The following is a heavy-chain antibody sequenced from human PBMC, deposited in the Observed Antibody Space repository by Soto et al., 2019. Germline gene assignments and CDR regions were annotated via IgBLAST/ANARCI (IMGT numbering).Heavy chain of an antibody. Sequence: EVQVVESGGGLVQPGGSLRLSCAASGFTFSNYWMTWVRQAPGKGLEWVANIKQDGSENFYVDSVKGRFTISRDNAKNSLYLQMNSLRAEDTAVYYCSRDSGPIGYDAFDIWGQGTMVTVSS. J-gene: IGHJ3*02. CDR3: SRDSGPIGYDAFDI. CDR2: IKQDGSEN. CDR1: GFTFSNYW. V-gene: IGHV3-7*04. D-gene: IGHD1-26*01.